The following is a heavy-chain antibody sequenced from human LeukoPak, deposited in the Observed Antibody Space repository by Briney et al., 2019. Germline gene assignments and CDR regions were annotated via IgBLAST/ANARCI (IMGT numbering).Heavy chain of an antibody. Sequence: ASVKVSCKASGYTFTSYGISWVRQAPGQGLEWMGIINPSGGSTTYAQKFQGRVTMTRDTSTSTVYMELSSMRSEDTAVYYCARGPRYLDYWGQGTLVTVSS. V-gene: IGHV1-46*01. CDR2: INPSGGST. J-gene: IGHJ4*02. CDR3: ARGPRYLDY. CDR1: GYTFTSYG.